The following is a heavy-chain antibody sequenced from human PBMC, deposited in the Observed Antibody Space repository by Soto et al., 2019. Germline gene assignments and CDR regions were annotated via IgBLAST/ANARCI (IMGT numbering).Heavy chain of an antibody. Sequence: QVVLQESGPGLVKPSKTLSLTCSVSGRSITRYYWSWVRQPPGKGLGWIGYTYDNGITIQNPSLKSRVTMSADTSQNQFSLKLTSVTGPDTAVYSCARTYYSNGYANEFVSWGKGILVTVTS. J-gene: IGHJ4*02. CDR2: TYDNGIT. CDR3: ARTYYSNGYANEFVS. CDR1: GRSITRYY. V-gene: IGHV4-59*01. D-gene: IGHD6-19*01.